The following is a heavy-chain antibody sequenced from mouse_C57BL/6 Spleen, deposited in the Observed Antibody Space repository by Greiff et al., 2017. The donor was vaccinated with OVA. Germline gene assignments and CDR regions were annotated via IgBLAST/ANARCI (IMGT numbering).Heavy chain of an antibody. D-gene: IGHD1-1*01. V-gene: IGHV3-1*01. CDR2: ISYSGST. J-gene: IGHJ3*01. Sequence: DVQLQESGPGMVKPSQSLSLTCTVTGYSITSGYDWHWIRHFPGNKLEWMGYISYSGSTNYNPSLKSRISITHDTSKNHFFLKLNSVTTEDTATYYCAREDGSRSGFAYWGQGTLVTVSA. CDR3: AREDGSRSGFAY. CDR1: GYSITSGYD.